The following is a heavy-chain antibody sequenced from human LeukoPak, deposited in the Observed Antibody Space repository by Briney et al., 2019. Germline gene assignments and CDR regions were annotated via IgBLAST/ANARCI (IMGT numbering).Heavy chain of an antibody. CDR2: IYHSGST. CDR1: GGSISSGGYY. V-gene: IGHV4-30-2*01. CDR3: ARPARGYCSSTSCYTDDY. D-gene: IGHD2-2*02. Sequence: SETLSLTCTVSGGSISSGGYYWSWIRQPPGKGLEWIGYIYHSGSTYYNPSLKSRVTISVDRSKNQFSLKLSSVTAADTAVYYCARPARGYCSSTSCYTDDYWGQGTLVTVSS. J-gene: IGHJ4*02.